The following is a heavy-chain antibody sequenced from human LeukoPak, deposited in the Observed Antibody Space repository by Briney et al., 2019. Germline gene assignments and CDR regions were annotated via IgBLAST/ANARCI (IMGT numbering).Heavy chain of an antibody. D-gene: IGHD3-3*01. CDR2: IYPGDSDT. CDR3: ARHKGSTYYDFWRPFDY. CDR1: GYSFTSYW. V-gene: IGHV5-51*01. J-gene: IGHJ4*02. Sequence: GESLKISCKGSGYSFTSYWIGWVRQMPGKGLEWMGIIYPGDSDTRYSPSFQGQVTISADNSISTAYLQWSSLKASDTAMYYCARHKGSTYYDFWRPFDYWGQGTLVTVSS.